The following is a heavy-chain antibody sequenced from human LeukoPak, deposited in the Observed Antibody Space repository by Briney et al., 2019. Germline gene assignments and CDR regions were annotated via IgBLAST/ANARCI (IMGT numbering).Heavy chain of an antibody. CDR2: ISGSGGST. CDR3: AKGAEYYYDSSGIGAFDI. V-gene: IGHV3-23*01. CDR1: GFTFSSYA. J-gene: IGHJ3*02. Sequence: GGSLRLSCAASGFTFSSYAMSWARQAPGKGLEWISAISGSGGSTCYADSVKGRFTISRDNSKNTLYLQMNSLRAEDTAVYYCAKGAEYYYDSSGIGAFDIWGQGTMVTVSS. D-gene: IGHD3-22*01.